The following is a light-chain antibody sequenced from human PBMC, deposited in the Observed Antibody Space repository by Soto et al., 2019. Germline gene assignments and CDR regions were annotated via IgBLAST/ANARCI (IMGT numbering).Light chain of an antibody. V-gene: IGKV1-5*01. CDR3: QQYNSYST. CDR1: QSISSW. J-gene: IGKJ1*01. CDR2: DAC. Sequence: DIQMTQSPSTLSASVGDRVTITCRASQSISSWLAWYQQKPGKAPKLLIYDACSMESGVPSRFSGSESGTEFTLTISSLQPDDFATYYCQQYNSYSTFGQGTKVEIK.